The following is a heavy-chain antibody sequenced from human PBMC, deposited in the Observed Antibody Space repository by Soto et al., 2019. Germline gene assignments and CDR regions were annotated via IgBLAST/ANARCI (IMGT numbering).Heavy chain of an antibody. CDR2: ISAYNGNT. Sequence: ASVKVSCKASGYTFTSYGISWVRQAPGQGFEWMGWISAYNGNTNYAQKLQGRVTMTTDTSTSTAYMELRSLRSDDTAVYYCARVAVRFLEWLLPGDWFDPWGQGTLVTVSS. J-gene: IGHJ5*02. D-gene: IGHD3-3*01. CDR1: GYTFTSYG. CDR3: ARVAVRFLEWLLPGDWFDP. V-gene: IGHV1-18*01.